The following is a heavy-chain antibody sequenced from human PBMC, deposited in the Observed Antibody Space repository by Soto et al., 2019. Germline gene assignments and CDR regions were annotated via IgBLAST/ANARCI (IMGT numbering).Heavy chain of an antibody. J-gene: IGHJ6*02. CDR3: AKEDIVVETTITRKYYYYGMDV. CDR2: IIASGATT. CDR1: EFTFSAYA. Sequence: GGSLRLSCAASEFTFSAYAMNWVRQAPGKGLEWVSGIIASGATTYYADSVKGRFTISRDNSKNTLSLQMNSLRAEDTAVYYCAKEDIVVETTITRKYYYYGMDVWGQGTMVTVSS. V-gene: IGHV3-23*01. D-gene: IGHD2-21*02.